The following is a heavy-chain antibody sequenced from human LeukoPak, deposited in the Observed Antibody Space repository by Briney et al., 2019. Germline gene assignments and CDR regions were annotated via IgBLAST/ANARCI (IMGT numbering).Heavy chain of an antibody. CDR3: ARELASSSWQKAELYYYYYMDV. CDR2: INPNSGGT. Sequence: GASVKVSCKASGYTFTGYYMHWVRQAPGQGLEWMGWINPNSGGTNYAQKFQGRVTMTRDTSISTAYMELSRLRSDDTAVYYCARELASSSWQKAELYYYYYMDVWGKGTTVTISS. V-gene: IGHV1-2*02. J-gene: IGHJ6*03. CDR1: GYTFTGYY. D-gene: IGHD6-13*01.